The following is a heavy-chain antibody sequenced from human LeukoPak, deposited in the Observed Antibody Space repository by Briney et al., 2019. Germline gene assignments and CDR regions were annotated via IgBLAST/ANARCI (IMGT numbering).Heavy chain of an antibody. J-gene: IGHJ4*02. V-gene: IGHV1-18*01. Sequence: ASVKVSCKASGYTFTSYGISWVRQAPGQGLEWMGWISAYSGNTNYAQKLQGRVTMTTDTSTSTAYMELRSLRSDDTAVYYCARGRPDLGYCSSTSCPQIIDYWGQGTLVTVSS. CDR3: ARGRPDLGYCSSTSCPQIIDY. D-gene: IGHD2-2*01. CDR1: GYTFTSYG. CDR2: ISAYSGNT.